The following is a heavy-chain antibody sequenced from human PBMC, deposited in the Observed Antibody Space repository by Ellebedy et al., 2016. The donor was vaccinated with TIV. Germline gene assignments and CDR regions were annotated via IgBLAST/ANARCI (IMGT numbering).Heavy chain of an antibody. Sequence: MPSETLSLTCAVYGGSFSGYYWRWIRPPPGKGLAWIGEITHSGSTNYNPSLKSRVTISVDTSKNQFSLNLSSVTAADTAVYYCARGLARDYWGQGTLVTVSS. V-gene: IGHV4-34*01. CDR1: GGSFSGYY. CDR3: ARGLARDY. J-gene: IGHJ4*02. CDR2: ITHSGST.